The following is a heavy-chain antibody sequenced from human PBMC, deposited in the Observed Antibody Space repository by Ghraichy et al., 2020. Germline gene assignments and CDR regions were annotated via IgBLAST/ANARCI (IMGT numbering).Heavy chain of an antibody. V-gene: IGHV4-34*01. CDR2: INHRGST. CDR1: GGSFSGYY. Sequence: SETLSLTCTVYGGSFSGYYWSWIRQPPGKVLEWIGEINHRGSTNYNPSLKSRVTISIDTSKKQFSLKLNSVTAADTAVYYCVTSHPTTTSAFDIWGQGTMVTVSS. CDR3: VTSHPTTTSAFDI. D-gene: IGHD4-17*01. J-gene: IGHJ3*02.